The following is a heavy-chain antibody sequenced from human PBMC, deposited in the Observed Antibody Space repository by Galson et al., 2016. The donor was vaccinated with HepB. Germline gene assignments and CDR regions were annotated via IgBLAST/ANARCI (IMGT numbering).Heavy chain of an antibody. V-gene: IGHV3-33*01. J-gene: IGHJ6*02. CDR3: ARGGGYSGYFGMDV. D-gene: IGHD4-23*01. CDR1: GLSLRSYG. Sequence: SLRLSCAASGLSLRSYGMQWVRQAPGKGLEWVAFIWYDGSNEYYVDSVKGRFTISRENAKNSLYLQMNTLRAGDTAVYYCARGGGYSGYFGMDVWGQGTTVTVSS. CDR2: IWYDGSNE.